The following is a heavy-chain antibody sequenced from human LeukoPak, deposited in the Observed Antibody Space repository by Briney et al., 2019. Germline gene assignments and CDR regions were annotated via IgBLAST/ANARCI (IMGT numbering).Heavy chain of an antibody. Sequence: SVKDSCKASGGTFSSYAISWVRQAPGQGLEWMGGIIPIFGTANYAQKFQGRVTITADESTSTAYMELSSLRSEDTAVYYCARDRLGAAGRFDYWGQGTLVTVSS. CDR2: IIPIFGTA. J-gene: IGHJ4*02. V-gene: IGHV1-69*13. CDR1: GGTFSSYA. CDR3: ARDRLGAAGRFDY. D-gene: IGHD6-13*01.